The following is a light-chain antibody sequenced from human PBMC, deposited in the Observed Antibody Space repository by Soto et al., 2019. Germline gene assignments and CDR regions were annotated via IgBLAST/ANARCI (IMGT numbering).Light chain of an antibody. Sequence: EIVLTQSPGTLSLSPGERATLSCRASQSVSSNYLAWYQQKPGQAPRLLIYGASTRATGIPDRFSGSGSGTDCTLTISRLEPEDFAVYYCQQYGRSPRTFGQGTRLEIK. V-gene: IGKV3-20*01. CDR2: GAS. CDR1: QSVSSNY. CDR3: QQYGRSPRT. J-gene: IGKJ5*01.